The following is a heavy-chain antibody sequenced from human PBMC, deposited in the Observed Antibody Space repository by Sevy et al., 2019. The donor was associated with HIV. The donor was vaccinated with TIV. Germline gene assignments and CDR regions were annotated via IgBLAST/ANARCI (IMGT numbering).Heavy chain of an antibody. Sequence: SETLSLTCTVSGGSISSSSYYWGWIRQPTGKRLEWIGSIYYSGSTYYNPSLKSRVTISVDTSKNQFSLKLSSVTAADTAVYYCARRRGGWKQVYFDYWGQGTLVTVSS. D-gene: IGHD1-1*01. CDR3: ARRRGGWKQVYFDY. CDR2: IYYSGST. J-gene: IGHJ4*02. V-gene: IGHV4-39*01. CDR1: GGSISSSSYY.